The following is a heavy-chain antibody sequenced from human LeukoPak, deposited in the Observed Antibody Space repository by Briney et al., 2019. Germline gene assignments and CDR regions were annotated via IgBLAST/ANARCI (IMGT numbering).Heavy chain of an antibody. V-gene: IGHV4-34*01. CDR1: GGSFSGYY. CDR3: ASTIFGVVGSPGAFDI. CDR2: INHSGST. Sequence: SETLSLTCAVHGGSFSGYYWSWIRQPPGKGLEWIGEINHSGSTNYNPSLKSRVTISVDTSKNQFSLKLSSVTAADTAVYYCASTIFGVVGSPGAFDIWGQGTMVTVSS. J-gene: IGHJ3*02. D-gene: IGHD3-3*01.